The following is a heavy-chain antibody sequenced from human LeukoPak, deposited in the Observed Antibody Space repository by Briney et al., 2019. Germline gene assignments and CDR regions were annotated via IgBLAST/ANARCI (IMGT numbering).Heavy chain of an antibody. CDR3: ARSQFYLNTAPYYYYYYGMDV. Sequence: ASVKVSCKSSGYTFTNYGISWVRQAPGQGLEWMGWISTYNGNTNYAQKFQGRVTLITDTSTSTGYVELRRLRSDDTAVYYCARSQFYLNTAPYYYYYYGMDVWGQGTTVTVSS. CDR2: ISTYNGNT. D-gene: IGHD5-18*01. J-gene: IGHJ6*02. CDR1: GYTFTNYG. V-gene: IGHV1-18*01.